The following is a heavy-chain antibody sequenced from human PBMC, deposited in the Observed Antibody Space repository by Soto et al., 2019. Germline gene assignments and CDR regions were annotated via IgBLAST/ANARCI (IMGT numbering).Heavy chain of an antibody. CDR2: IYYSGST. CDR1: GGSISSYY. D-gene: IGHD6-19*01. J-gene: IGHJ5*02. Sequence: QVQLQESGPGLVKPSETLSLTCTVSGGSISSYYWSWIRQPPGKGLEWIGYIYYSGSTNYNPSLKSRVTISVDTSKNQSSLKLSSVTAADTAVYYCARSAPGIAVAGTGWFDPWGQGTLVTVSS. CDR3: ARSAPGIAVAGTGWFDP. V-gene: IGHV4-59*01.